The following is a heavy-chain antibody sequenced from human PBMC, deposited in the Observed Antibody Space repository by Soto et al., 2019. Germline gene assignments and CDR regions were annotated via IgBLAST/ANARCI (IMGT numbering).Heavy chain of an antibody. Sequence: SETLSLTCAVYGGSFSGYYWSWIRQPPGKGLEWIGEINHSGSTNYNPSLKSRVTMSVDPSKNQFSLKLSSVTAADTAVYYCAGAYDIMEGYFEYWSQGTLVTVSS. V-gene: IGHV4-34*01. CDR1: GGSFSGYY. D-gene: IGHD3-22*01. CDR2: INHSGST. CDR3: AGAYDIMEGYFEY. J-gene: IGHJ4*02.